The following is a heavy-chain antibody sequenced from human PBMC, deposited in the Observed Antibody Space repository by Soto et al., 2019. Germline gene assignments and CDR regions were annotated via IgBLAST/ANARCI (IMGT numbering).Heavy chain of an antibody. CDR1: GGSISSYY. J-gene: IGHJ3*02. CDR2: IYYSGST. D-gene: IGHD5-12*01. Sequence: SETLSLTCTVSGGSISSYYWSWIRQPPGKGLEWIGYIYYSGSTNYNPSLKSRVTISVDTSKNQFSLKLSSVTAADTALYYCARTAGSGYDFLQVVAFDIWGQGTMVTVSS. CDR3: ARTAGSGYDFLQVVAFDI. V-gene: IGHV4-59*01.